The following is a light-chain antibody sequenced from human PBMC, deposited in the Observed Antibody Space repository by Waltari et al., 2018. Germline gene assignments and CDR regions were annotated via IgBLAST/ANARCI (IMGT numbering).Light chain of an antibody. CDR3: SSYISSSTLEL. CDR2: DVS. J-gene: IGLJ2*01. V-gene: IGLV2-14*03. Sequence: QSALTQPASVSGSPGQSITIPCTGTSSDVGAYNYVSWYQQHPGKAPKLLIFDVSNRPSGVSNRFSGSKSGNTAALTTSGLQAEDEADYYCSSYISSSTLELFGGGTSLTVL. CDR1: SSDVGAYNY.